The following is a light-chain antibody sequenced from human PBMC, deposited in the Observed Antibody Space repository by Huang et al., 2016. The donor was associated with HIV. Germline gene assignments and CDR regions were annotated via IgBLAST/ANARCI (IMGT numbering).Light chain of an antibody. CDR1: QSISSY. CDR2: VAS. Sequence: DIQMTQSPSSLSASVGDRVTITCRASQSISSYLNWYQQKPGKAPRLRLYVASSLQSGVPSRFSGNGSGTHFTLTISSLQPDDFATYYCQQSYNTPRTFGQGTKLEIK. J-gene: IGKJ2*01. V-gene: IGKV1-39*01. CDR3: QQSYNTPRT.